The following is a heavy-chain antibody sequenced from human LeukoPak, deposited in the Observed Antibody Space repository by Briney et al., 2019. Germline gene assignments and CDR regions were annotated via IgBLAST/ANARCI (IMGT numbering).Heavy chain of an antibody. J-gene: IGHJ4*02. CDR2: IRYDGSNE. Sequence: GGSLRLSCAASGFTFSSYGMHWVRQAPGKGLEWVAFIRYDGSNEYYADSVKGRFTISRDNSKNTLYLQMNSLRAEDTAVYYCAKDAMVAAHFDYWGQGTLVTVSS. D-gene: IGHD2-15*01. CDR3: AKDAMVAAHFDY. V-gene: IGHV3-30*02. CDR1: GFTFSSYG.